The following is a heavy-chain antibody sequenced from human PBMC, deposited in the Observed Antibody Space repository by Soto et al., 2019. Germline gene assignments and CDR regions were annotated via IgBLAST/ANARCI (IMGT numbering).Heavy chain of an antibody. D-gene: IGHD2-15*01. CDR2: VLICGST. Sequence: DVKLLETGGGLVQPEVSLRLSCTDSGFTFSSYAMGWVRQGPGKRLERVAVVLICGSTHYEDSVRGRFTISIDNSKNTLSLLMNMLTAEVTAVYFCAKRRGAVGAFDSWGQGGLVTVSS. V-gene: IGHV3-23*03. J-gene: IGHJ4*02. CDR3: AKRRGAVGAFDS. CDR1: GFTFSSYA.